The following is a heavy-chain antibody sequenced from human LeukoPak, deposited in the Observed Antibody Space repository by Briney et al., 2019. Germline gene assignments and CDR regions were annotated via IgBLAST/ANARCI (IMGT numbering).Heavy chain of an antibody. CDR2: ISSSSSYI. D-gene: IGHD3-3*01. Sequence: GGSLRLSCAASGFTFSNYSMNWVRQAPGKGLEWVSSISSSSSYIYYADSVKGRFTISRDNAKHSLYLQMNSLRAEDTALYYCAKDTSITIFGVVSSYYGMDVWGQGTTVTVSS. J-gene: IGHJ6*02. CDR1: GFTFSNYS. CDR3: AKDTSITIFGVVSSYYGMDV. V-gene: IGHV3-21*04.